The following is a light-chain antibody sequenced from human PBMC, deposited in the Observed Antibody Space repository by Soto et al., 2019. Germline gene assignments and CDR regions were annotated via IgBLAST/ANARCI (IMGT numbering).Light chain of an antibody. Sequence: QSVLTQPPSASGTPGQRVTISCSGSSSNIGSYPVNWYQQLPGTAPKLLIYTNNQRPSGVPDRFSGSKSGTSASLAISGFQSEDEADYYCAAWDDSLSGRVFGGGTKLTVL. CDR3: AAWDDSLSGRV. J-gene: IGLJ2*01. CDR1: SSNIGSYP. CDR2: TNN. V-gene: IGLV1-44*01.